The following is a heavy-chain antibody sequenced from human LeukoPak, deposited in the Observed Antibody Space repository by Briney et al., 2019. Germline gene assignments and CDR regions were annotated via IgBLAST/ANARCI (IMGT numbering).Heavy chain of an antibody. CDR2: INHSGST. V-gene: IGHV4-34*01. Sequence: PSETLSLTCAVYGGSFSGYYWSWIRQPPGKGLEWIGEINHSGSTKYNPSLKSRVTISVDTSKNQFSLKLSSVTAADTAVYYCARHGTRYYYYYMDVWGKGTTVTISS. D-gene: IGHD1-26*01. CDR1: GGSFSGYY. CDR3: ARHGTRYYYYYMDV. J-gene: IGHJ6*03.